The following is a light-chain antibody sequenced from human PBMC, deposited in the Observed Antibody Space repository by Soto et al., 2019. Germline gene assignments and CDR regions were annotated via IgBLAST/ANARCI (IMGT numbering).Light chain of an antibody. J-gene: IGKJ2*01. Sequence: DIQMTQSPSSLSAAVGDRVTITCRASQDINKYLNWYRQTPGQAPNLLIFATSTLHSGVPSRFSGSRSGTDFSLTISSLQPEDFATYYCQQSYSSPYTFGQGTKLEF. CDR2: ATS. CDR1: QDINKY. V-gene: IGKV1-39*01. CDR3: QQSYSSPYT.